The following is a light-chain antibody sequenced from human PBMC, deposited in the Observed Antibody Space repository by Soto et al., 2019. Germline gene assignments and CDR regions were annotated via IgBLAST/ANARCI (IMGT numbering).Light chain of an antibody. CDR1: LTISKS. Sequence: DIQMTQSPSSLSASVGDRVTITCRASLTISKSLNWYQQKPGKAPKVLIYGVSNLQSGGPSRFSGSGSGTDFTLTISSLQPEDVAIYYCQQSYRAPLTFGGGTSVEIK. J-gene: IGKJ4*01. CDR2: GVS. CDR3: QQSYRAPLT. V-gene: IGKV1-39*01.